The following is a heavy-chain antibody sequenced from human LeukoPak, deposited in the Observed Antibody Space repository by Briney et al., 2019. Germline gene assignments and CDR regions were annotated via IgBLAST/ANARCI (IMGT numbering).Heavy chain of an antibody. Sequence: GGSLRLSCAASGFTFSSYGMHWVRQAPGKGLEWVAVISYDGSNKYYADSVKGRFTISRDNSKNTLYLQMNSLRAEDTAVYYCVKDFDYWGQGTLVTVSS. V-gene: IGHV3-30*18. CDR1: GFTFSSYG. CDR2: ISYDGSNK. J-gene: IGHJ4*02. CDR3: VKDFDY.